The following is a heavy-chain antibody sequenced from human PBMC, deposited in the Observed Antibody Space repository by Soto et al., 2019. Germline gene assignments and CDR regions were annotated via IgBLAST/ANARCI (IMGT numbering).Heavy chain of an antibody. CDR1: GISLSTSGVG. V-gene: IGHV2-5*01. CDR2: IYWSDAK. CDR3: ARGLASLPVFAFDI. Sequence: SGPTLVNPTQTLTLTCSLSGISLSTSGVGLGWLRQPPGKALEWLALIYWSDAKHYSPSLKSRLTITKDTSKNQAVLTVTNMDPVDTATYYCARGLASLPVFAFDIWDQGTMVTVS. J-gene: IGHJ3*02. D-gene: IGHD3-3*02.